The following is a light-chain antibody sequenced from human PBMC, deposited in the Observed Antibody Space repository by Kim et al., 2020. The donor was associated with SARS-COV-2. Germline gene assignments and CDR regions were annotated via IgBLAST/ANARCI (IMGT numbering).Light chain of an antibody. CDR1: QDIDKH. J-gene: IGKJ1*01. V-gene: IGKV1-27*01. Sequence: ASVGDRVTITCRASQDIDKHLAWYQQKPGEVPKLLITSASNLNSGVPSRFSGSRFGTDFTLTISSLQREDVATYYCQNYGSAPRTFGQGTKVDIK. CDR2: SAS. CDR3: QNYGSAPRT.